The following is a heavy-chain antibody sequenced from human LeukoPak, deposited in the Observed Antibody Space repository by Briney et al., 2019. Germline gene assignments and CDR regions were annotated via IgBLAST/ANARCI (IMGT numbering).Heavy chain of an antibody. V-gene: IGHV4-39*01. CDR1: GDSISSSSSYY. CDR2: IYYGGNT. CDR3: ARLSGYIYV. D-gene: IGHD5-18*01. Sequence: SETLSLTCTVSGDSISSSSSYYWGWIRQPPGKGLEWIGNIYYGGNTYNNPSLKSRVTISVDMAKNQFSLKLSSVTAADTAVYYCARLSGYIYVWGQGTLVTVSS. J-gene: IGHJ4*02.